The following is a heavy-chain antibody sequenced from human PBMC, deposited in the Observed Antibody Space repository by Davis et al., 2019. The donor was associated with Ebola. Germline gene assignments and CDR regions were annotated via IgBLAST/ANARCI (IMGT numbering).Heavy chain of an antibody. CDR2: IYYSGST. Sequence: SETLSLTCAVYGGSFSGYYWSWIRQPPGKGLEWIGYIYYSGSTNYNPSLKSRVTISVDTSKNQFSLKLSSVTAADTAVYYCSGRGDFWSGYYYYYYGMDVWGQGTTVTVSS. CDR1: GGSFSGYY. J-gene: IGHJ6*02. CDR3: SGRGDFWSGYYYYYYGMDV. D-gene: IGHD3-3*01. V-gene: IGHV4-59*12.